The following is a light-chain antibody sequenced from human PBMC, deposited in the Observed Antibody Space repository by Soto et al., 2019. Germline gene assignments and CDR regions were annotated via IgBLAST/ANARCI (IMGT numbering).Light chain of an antibody. CDR2: ANS. CDR3: QSSDTSVSGWV. Sequence: QSVLTQPPSVSVAPGQRVTISCTGSSSNIGAGYAVHWYQQLPGTAPKLLIYANSNRPSGVPDRFFGSTSGTSASLAITGLQAEDEAAYYCQSSDTSVSGWVFGGGTKLTVL. CDR1: SSNIGAGYA. V-gene: IGLV1-40*01. J-gene: IGLJ3*02.